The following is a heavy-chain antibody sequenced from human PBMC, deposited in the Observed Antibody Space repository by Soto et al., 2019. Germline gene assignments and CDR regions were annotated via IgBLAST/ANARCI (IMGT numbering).Heavy chain of an antibody. J-gene: IGHJ6*02. Sequence: ASVKVSCKASVYTFTSYGVNWVREAPGRGLEWMGWISSYNGNTNYAQKLQGRVTMTTDTSTSTAYMELRSLRSDDTAVYYCARGGNGDYDYYYGMDVWGQGTTVTVSS. V-gene: IGHV1-18*04. CDR3: ARGGNGDYDYYYGMDV. CDR2: ISSYNGNT. CDR1: VYTFTSYG. D-gene: IGHD4-17*01.